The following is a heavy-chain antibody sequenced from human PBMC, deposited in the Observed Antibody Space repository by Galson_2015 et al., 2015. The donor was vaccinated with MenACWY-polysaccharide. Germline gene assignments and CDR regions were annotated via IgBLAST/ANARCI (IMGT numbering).Heavy chain of an antibody. CDR1: GFIFSSYD. CDR2: ITSSTSAI. CDR3: ARGSYGNGYGMDV. V-gene: IGHV3-48*03. J-gene: IGHJ6*02. Sequence: SLRLSCAASGFIFSSYDMNWVRQAPGKGLEWVSHITSSTSAIYYADSVKGRFTISRDNAKNSLYLQMSSLRAEDTAVYYCARGSYGNGYGMDVWGQGTLVTVSS. D-gene: IGHD1-26*01.